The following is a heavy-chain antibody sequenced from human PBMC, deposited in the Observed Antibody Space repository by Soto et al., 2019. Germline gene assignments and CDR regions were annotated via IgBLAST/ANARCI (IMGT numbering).Heavy chain of an antibody. D-gene: IGHD2-21*02. J-gene: IGHJ5*02. CDR1: GYTFTSYG. Sequence: GASVKVSCKASGYTFTSYGISWVRQAPGQGLEWMGWSSGYNGNTNYAQKLQGRVTMTTDTSTSTAYMELRSLRSDDTAVYYCARDKGAYCGGDCYSTWLAPWGQGTLVPVSS. CDR2: SSGYNGNT. CDR3: ARDKGAYCGGDCYSTWLAP. V-gene: IGHV1-18*01.